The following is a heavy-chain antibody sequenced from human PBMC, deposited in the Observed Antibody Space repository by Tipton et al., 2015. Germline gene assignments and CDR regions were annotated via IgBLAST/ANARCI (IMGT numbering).Heavy chain of an antibody. J-gene: IGHJ4*02. D-gene: IGHD3-10*01. V-gene: IGHV4-39*07. CDR1: GGSVSSSSYY. Sequence: TLSLTCTVSGGSVSSSSYYWGWIRQPPGKGLEWIANIYHSGSTYYNPSLKSRVTISVDASKNQFSLKLNSVTAADTAVYYCARGLLLWFGMSDYWGRGTLVTVSS. CDR3: ARGLLLWFGMSDY. CDR2: IYHSGST.